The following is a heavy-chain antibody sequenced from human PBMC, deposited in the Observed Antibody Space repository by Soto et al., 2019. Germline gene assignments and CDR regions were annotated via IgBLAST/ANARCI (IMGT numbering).Heavy chain of an antibody. J-gene: IGHJ6*02. D-gene: IGHD3-22*01. Sequence: ASVKVSCKASGYTFTGYYMHWVRQAPGQGLEWMGWINPNSGGTNYAQKFQGWVTMTRDTSISTAYMELSRLRSDDTAVYYCARDAARYYDSSGYLLGYYYYGMDVWGQGTTVTVSS. CDR3: ARDAARYYDSSGYLLGYYYYGMDV. CDR1: GYTFTGYY. V-gene: IGHV1-2*04. CDR2: INPNSGGT.